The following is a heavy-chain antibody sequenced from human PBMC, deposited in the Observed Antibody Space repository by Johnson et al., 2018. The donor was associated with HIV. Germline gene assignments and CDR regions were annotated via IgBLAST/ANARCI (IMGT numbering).Heavy chain of an antibody. D-gene: IGHD1-26*01. V-gene: IGHV3-30*18. CDR2: ISYDGSNK. Sequence: QVQLVESGGGVVQPGRSLRLSCAASGFTFSSYAMHWVRQAPGKGLEWVAVISYDGSNKYYADSVKGRFTISRDNSKHTLYLQMNSLRAEDTAVYYCAKDLFTEREDDAFDIWGQGTMVTVSS. CDR3: AKDLFTEREDDAFDI. J-gene: IGHJ3*02. CDR1: GFTFSSYA.